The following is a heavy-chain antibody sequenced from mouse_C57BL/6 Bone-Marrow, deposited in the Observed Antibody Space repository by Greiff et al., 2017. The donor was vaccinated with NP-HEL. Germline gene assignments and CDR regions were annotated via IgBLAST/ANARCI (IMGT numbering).Heavy chain of an antibody. Sequence: QVQLQQPGAELVKPGASVKLSCKASGYTFSSYWMHWVKQRPGQGLEWIGMIHPNSGSTNYNEKFKSKATLTVDKSSSTAYMQLSSLTSEDSAVYYCARWVPSPGWYFDVWGTGTTVTVSS. CDR3: ARWVPSPGWYFDV. CDR1: GYTFSSYW. CDR2: IHPNSGST. V-gene: IGHV1-64*01. J-gene: IGHJ1*03.